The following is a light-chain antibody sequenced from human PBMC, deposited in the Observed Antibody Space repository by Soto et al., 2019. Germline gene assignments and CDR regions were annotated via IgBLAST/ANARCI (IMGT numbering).Light chain of an antibody. CDR2: WAS. CDR3: QQYYSIPPS. J-gene: IGKJ4*01. Sequence: DIVMTQSPDSLALSLGERATINCKSSQRVLYSSNNKKYLTWYQQKPGQPPKLLIYWASTRESGVPDRFSGSGSGAHFTLTISSLQPEDLAVYYCQQYYSIPPSFGGGTKVEI. V-gene: IGKV4-1*01. CDR1: QRVLYSSNNKKY.